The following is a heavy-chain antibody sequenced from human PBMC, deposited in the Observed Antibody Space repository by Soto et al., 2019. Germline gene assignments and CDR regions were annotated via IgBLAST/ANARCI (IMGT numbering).Heavy chain of an antibody. V-gene: IGHV4-61*03. J-gene: IGHJ4*02. Sequence: QVQLQESGPGLVKPSETPSLNCLVSGASVSSGGDYWSWLRQPPGEGLEWIACISFSGSTDYNPSLKSRVTVSVDTSKYHFSLKLSSVTAADTAVYYCARGGPSSLDYWGPGTLVTVSS. CDR1: GASVSSGGDY. CDR3: ARGGPSSLDY. CDR2: ISFSGST.